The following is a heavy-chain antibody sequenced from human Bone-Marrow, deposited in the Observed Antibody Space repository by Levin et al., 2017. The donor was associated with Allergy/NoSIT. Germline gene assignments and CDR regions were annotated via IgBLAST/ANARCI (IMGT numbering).Heavy chain of an antibody. V-gene: IGHV3-30-3*01. Sequence: PAGGSLRLSCAASGFTFSIYTMHWVRQAPGKGLEWVAVISHDGSKKSYADSVNGRFTISRDNSKNTLYLQMNSLRADDTAVYYCARDPPGSFNAPEYNSGWFDYWGQGTLVTVSS. CDR2: ISHDGSKK. CDR1: GFTFSIYT. CDR3: ARDPPGSFNAPEYNSGWFDY. J-gene: IGHJ4*02. D-gene: IGHD6-19*01.